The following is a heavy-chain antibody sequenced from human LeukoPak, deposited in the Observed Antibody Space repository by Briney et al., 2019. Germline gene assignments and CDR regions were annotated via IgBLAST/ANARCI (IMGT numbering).Heavy chain of an antibody. V-gene: IGHV3-23*01. CDR1: GFTFSDFA. D-gene: IGHD1/OR15-1a*01. Sequence: GGSLRLSCAASGFTFSDFAMSWVRQAPGKGLEWASGMSASGSHTHSADFVKGRFTISRDNFKNTLYLQMNGLRVEDTAVYYCAKVRGGNNYYFDYWGQGTLVTVSS. CDR2: MSASGSHT. CDR3: AKVRGGNNYYFDY. J-gene: IGHJ4*02.